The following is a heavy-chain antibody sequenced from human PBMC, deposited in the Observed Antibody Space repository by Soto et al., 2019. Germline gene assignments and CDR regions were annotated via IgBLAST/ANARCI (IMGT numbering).Heavy chain of an antibody. CDR3: ASTLSYYYDSSEAFDI. CDR2: IYPGDSDT. Sequence: GESLKISCKGSGYSFTSYWIGWVRQMPGKGLEWMGIIYPGDSDTRYSPSFQGQVTISADKSISTAYLQWSSLKASDTAMYYCASTLSYYYDSSEAFDIWGQGTMVTVSS. J-gene: IGHJ3*02. D-gene: IGHD3-22*01. V-gene: IGHV5-51*01. CDR1: GYSFTSYW.